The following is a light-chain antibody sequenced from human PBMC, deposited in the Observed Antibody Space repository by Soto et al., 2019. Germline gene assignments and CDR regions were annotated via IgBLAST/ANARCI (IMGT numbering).Light chain of an antibody. J-gene: IGKJ1*01. CDR2: ATS. CDR1: QSVTNTY. Sequence: EIVMTQSPATLSGSPGERATLSCRASQSVTNTYLAWYQQRSGQAPRLLVYATSTRAVGVPDRFTGSGTGTDFTLTISRLEPEDFAVYYCQHYGRSPMFGPGTKVDIK. V-gene: IGKV3-20*01. CDR3: QHYGRSPM.